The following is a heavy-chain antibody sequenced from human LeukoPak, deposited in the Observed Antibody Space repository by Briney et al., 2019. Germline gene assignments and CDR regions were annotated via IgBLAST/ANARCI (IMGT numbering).Heavy chain of an antibody. CDR3: AMTPDIVLMVPRY. CDR2: IIPILGIA. D-gene: IGHD2-8*01. J-gene: IGHJ4*02. CDR1: GGTFSSYA. V-gene: IGHV1-69*04. Sequence: GASVKVSGKASGGTFSSYAISWVRQAPGQGLEWMGRIIPILGIANYAQKFQGRVTITADESTSTAYMELSSLRSEDTAVYYCAMTPDIVLMVPRYWGQGTLVTISS.